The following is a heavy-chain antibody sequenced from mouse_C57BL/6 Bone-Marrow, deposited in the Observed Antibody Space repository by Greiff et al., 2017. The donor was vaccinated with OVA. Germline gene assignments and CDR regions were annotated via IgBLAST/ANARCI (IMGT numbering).Heavy chain of an antibody. CDR3: ARSYDYDGGAWFAY. V-gene: IGHV1-82*01. J-gene: IGHJ3*01. CDR2: IYPGDGDT. D-gene: IGHD2-4*01. CDR1: GYAFSSSW. Sequence: VQLQQSGPELVKPGASVKISCKASGYAFSSSWMNWVKQRPGKGLEWIGRIYPGDGDTNYNGKFKGKATLTADKSSSTAYMQLSSLTSEDSAVYFCARSYDYDGGAWFAYWGQGTLVTVSA.